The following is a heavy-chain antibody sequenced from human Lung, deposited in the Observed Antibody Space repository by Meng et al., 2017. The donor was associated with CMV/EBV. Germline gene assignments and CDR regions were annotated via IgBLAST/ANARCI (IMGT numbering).Heavy chain of an antibody. Sequence: ASVXVSCKASGYRFTDHYFHWVRQAPGQGLEWMGWIYPNSGGTHYAQKFQGRLTVTRDTSISTGYMELSSLGSDDTGVYYCARDNDWGPAYWGQG. V-gene: IGHV1-2*02. J-gene: IGHJ4*01. CDR3: ARDNDWGPAY. CDR2: IYPNSGGT. D-gene: IGHD7-27*01. CDR1: GYRFTDHY.